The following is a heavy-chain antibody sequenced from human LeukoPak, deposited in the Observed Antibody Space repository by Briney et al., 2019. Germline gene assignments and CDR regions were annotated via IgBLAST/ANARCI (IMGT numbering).Heavy chain of an antibody. CDR2: INHSGST. V-gene: IGHV4-34*01. J-gene: IGHJ5*02. Sequence: SETLSLTCAVYGGSFSGYYWSWIRQPPGKGLEWIGEINHSGSTNYNPSLKSRVTISVDTSKNQFSLKLSSATAADTAVYYCARATGTPPWFDPWGQGTLVTVSS. CDR1: GGSFSGYY. CDR3: ARATGTPPWFDP. D-gene: IGHD2-15*01.